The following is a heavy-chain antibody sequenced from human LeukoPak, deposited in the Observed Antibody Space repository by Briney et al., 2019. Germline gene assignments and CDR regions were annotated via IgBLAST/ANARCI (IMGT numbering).Heavy chain of an antibody. CDR2: IYYSGST. V-gene: IGHV4-59*01. Sequence: SETLSLTCTVSGGSISSYYWSWIRQPPGKGLEWIGYIYYSGSTNYNPSLKSRVTISVDTSKNQFSLKLSSVTAADAAVYYCARVPHYYDSSGYYYRWFDPWGQGTLVTVSS. CDR3: ARVPHYYDSSGYYYRWFDP. J-gene: IGHJ5*02. D-gene: IGHD3-22*01. CDR1: GGSISSYY.